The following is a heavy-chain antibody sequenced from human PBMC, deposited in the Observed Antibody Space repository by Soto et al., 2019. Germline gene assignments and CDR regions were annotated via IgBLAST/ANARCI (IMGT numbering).Heavy chain of an antibody. D-gene: IGHD2-15*01. J-gene: IGHJ4*02. CDR3: ARAGPIVVVVAASPYID. CDR2: INAGNGNT. CDR1: GYTFTSYA. Sequence: ASVKVSCKASGYTFTSYAMHWVRQAPGQRLEWMGWINAGNGNTKYSQKFQGRVTITRDTSASTAYMELSSLRSEDTAVYYCARAGPIVVVVAASPYIDWGQGTLVTVSS. V-gene: IGHV1-3*01.